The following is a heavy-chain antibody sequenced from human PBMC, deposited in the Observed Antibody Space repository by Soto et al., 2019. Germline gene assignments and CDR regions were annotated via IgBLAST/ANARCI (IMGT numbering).Heavy chain of an antibody. CDR3: AKDQAYDFWSGYPMPSFDY. V-gene: IGHV3-23*01. D-gene: IGHD3-3*01. CDR2: ISGSGTGP. CDR1: GFAFRTYA. J-gene: IGHJ4*02. Sequence: GGSLRLSCAASGFAFRTYAMDWARLAPGKGLEWVSVISGSGTGPYCADSVKGRFTISRDNSKNILYLQMNSLRAEDTAVYYCAKDQAYDFWSGYPMPSFDYWGQGTLVTVPQ.